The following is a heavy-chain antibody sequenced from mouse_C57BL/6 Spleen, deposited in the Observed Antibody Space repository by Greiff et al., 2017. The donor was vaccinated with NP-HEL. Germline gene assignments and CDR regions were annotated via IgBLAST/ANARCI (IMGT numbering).Heavy chain of an antibody. J-gene: IGHJ4*01. V-gene: IGHV5-9-1*02. CDR3: TKIYYDYDGFGAMDY. CDR2: ISSGGDYI. CDR1: GFTFSSYA. D-gene: IGHD2-4*01. Sequence: EVHLVESGEGLVKPGGSLKLSCAASGFTFSSYAMSWVRQTPEKRLEWVAYISSGGDYIYYADTVKGRFTISRDNARNTLYLQMSSLKSEDTAMYYCTKIYYDYDGFGAMDYWGQGTSVTVSS.